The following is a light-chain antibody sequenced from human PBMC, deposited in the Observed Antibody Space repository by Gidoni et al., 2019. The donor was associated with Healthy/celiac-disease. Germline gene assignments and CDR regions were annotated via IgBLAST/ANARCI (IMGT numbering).Light chain of an antibody. J-gene: IGKJ5*01. Sequence: EIVLPQSPGTLPLSPGERATLSCRASQSVSSNYLAWYQQKPGQAPRLLIYGASSRATGIPDRFSGSGSGTDFTLTISRLDPEDFAVYYCQQYGSSPITFXQXTRLEIK. V-gene: IGKV3-20*01. CDR2: GAS. CDR1: QSVSSNY. CDR3: QQYGSSPIT.